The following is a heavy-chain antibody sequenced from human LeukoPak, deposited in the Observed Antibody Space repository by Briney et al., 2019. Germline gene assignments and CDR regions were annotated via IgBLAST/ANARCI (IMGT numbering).Heavy chain of an antibody. Sequence: GGSPRLSCAASGFTFSSYAMSWVRQAPGKGLEGVSAISGSGGSTYYADSVKGRFTISRDNYKNTLYLQMNSLRAEDTAVYYCAKDQFSGYCSGGSCELDYWGQGTLVTVSS. CDR3: AKDQFSGYCSGGSCELDY. V-gene: IGHV3-23*01. D-gene: IGHD2-15*01. CDR2: ISGSGGST. J-gene: IGHJ4*02. CDR1: GFTFSSYA.